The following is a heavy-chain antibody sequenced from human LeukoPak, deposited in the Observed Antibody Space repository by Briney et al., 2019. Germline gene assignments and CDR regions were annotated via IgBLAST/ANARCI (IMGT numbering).Heavy chain of an antibody. CDR2: TYYRSKWFN. CDR1: GDSVSTNSAA. J-gene: IGHJ4*02. D-gene: IGHD5-12*01. CDR3: VRSGYSAWLDY. V-gene: IGHV6-1*01. Sequence: SQTLSLTCAISGDSVSTNSAAWNWIRQSPSRGLEWLGKTYYRSKWFNEYAVSLEGRMTINSDIAKDQFSMQLNSVTPEDTAVYYCVRSGYSAWLDYWGQGILVTVSS.